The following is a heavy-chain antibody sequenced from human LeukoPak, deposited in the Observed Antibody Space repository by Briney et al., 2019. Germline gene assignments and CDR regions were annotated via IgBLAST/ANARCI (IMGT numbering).Heavy chain of an antibody. CDR2: ISSGGNAK. CDR1: GFSLTIYS. D-gene: IGHD3-22*01. Sequence: PGGSLRLSCAASGFSLTIYSMNWVRQAPGKGLEWVSYISSGGNAKSYADSVKGRFTISRDNAKNSLYLQMNSLRAEDTAVYYCARDSGYYDSSGPGGGVSSPQFDYWGQGTLVTVSS. V-gene: IGHV3-48*01. CDR3: ARDSGYYDSSGPGGGVSSPQFDY. J-gene: IGHJ4*02.